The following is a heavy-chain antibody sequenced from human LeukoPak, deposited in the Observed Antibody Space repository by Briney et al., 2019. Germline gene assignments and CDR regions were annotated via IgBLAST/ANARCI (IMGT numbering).Heavy chain of an antibody. V-gene: IGHV3-23*01. CDR3: AREERLPRTVFDY. Sequence: GGSLRLSCAVSGFSFSNYGMNWVRQAPGQGLEWVSATSGSGDTTYYADSVKGQFTISRDNSKSTLYLQMNSLRAEDTAVYYCAREERLPRTVFDYWGQGSLVTVSS. J-gene: IGHJ4*02. CDR1: GFSFSNYG. D-gene: IGHD2-15*01. CDR2: TSGSGDTT.